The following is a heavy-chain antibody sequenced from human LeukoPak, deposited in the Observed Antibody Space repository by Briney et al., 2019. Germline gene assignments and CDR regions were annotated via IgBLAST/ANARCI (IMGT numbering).Heavy chain of an antibody. Sequence: PGGSLRLSCAASGFTVNGNSMSWVRQAPGKGLEWVASIRYDGSNIYYEDSVKGRFTISRDNSMNTLYLQMNSLRPEDTAVYYCAKDLDTTAFDYWGQGTLVTVSS. D-gene: IGHD4-17*01. J-gene: IGHJ4*02. V-gene: IGHV3-30*02. CDR2: IRYDGSNI. CDR1: GFTVNGNS. CDR3: AKDLDTTAFDY.